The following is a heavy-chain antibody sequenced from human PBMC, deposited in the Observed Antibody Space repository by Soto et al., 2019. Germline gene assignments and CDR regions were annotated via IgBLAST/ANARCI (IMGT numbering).Heavy chain of an antibody. J-gene: IGHJ3*02. Sequence: HPGGSLRLSCAASGFTFSSYGMHWVRQAPGKGLEWVAVISYDGSNKYYADSVKGRFTISRDNSKNTLYLQMNSLRAEDTAVYYCAKDDIQDIVVVPAAPTYAFDIWGQGTMVTVSS. V-gene: IGHV3-30*18. D-gene: IGHD2-2*01. CDR3: AKDDIQDIVVVPAAPTYAFDI. CDR1: GFTFSSYG. CDR2: ISYDGSNK.